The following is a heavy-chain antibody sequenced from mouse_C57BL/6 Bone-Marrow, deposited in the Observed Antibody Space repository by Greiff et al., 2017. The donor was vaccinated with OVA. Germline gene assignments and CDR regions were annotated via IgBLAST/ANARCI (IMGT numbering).Heavy chain of an antibody. J-gene: IGHJ2*01. CDR3: ASFYYFDY. CDR2: ISDGGSYT. CDR1: GFTFSSYA. V-gene: IGHV5-4*03. Sequence: DVMLVESGGGLVKPGGSLKLSCAASGFTFSSYAMSWVRQTPEKRLEWVATISDGGSYTYYPDNVKGRFTISRDNAKNNLYLQMSHLKSEDTAMYYCASFYYFDYWSQGTTLTVSS.